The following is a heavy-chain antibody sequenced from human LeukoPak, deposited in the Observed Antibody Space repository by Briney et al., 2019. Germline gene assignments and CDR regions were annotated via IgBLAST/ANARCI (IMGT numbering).Heavy chain of an antibody. CDR2: IYSGGST. V-gene: IGHV3-66*01. CDR1: GFTVSSNY. CDR3: ARVRGSQRYYFDY. Sequence: GGSLRLSCAASGFTVSSNYMSWVRQAPGKGLEWVSVIYSGGSTYYADSVKGRFTISRDNSKNTLYLQMNSLRAEDTAVYYCARVRGSQRYYFDYWGQGTLVTVSS. J-gene: IGHJ4*02. D-gene: IGHD1-26*01.